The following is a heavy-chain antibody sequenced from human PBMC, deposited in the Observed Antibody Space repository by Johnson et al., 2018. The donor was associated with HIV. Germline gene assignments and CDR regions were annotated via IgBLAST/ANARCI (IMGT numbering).Heavy chain of an antibody. V-gene: IGHV3-30-3*01. CDR2: ISDDGTNT. Sequence: QVQLVESGGGVVQPERSLRLSCAASEFSFSTYAMRWVRQAPGKGLEGVAVISDDGTNTDYADAVKGRFTISRDNSKNTRYLQRKSLRAEDTAVYYCATQDRIAATGLLDTFDIWGQGTMVTVSS. CDR3: ATQDRIAATGLLDTFDI. CDR1: EFSFSTYA. D-gene: IGHD6-13*01. J-gene: IGHJ3*02.